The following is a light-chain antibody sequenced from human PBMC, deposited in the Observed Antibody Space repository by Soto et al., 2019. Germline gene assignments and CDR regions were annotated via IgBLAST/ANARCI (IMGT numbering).Light chain of an antibody. CDR3: CAYATTYTYV. Sequence: QSVLTQPRSVSGSPGQSVTISCTGTSSDVGGYKYVSWYQQHPGKAPKLMILQGYKRPSGVSNRFSGSKFGNTASLTISGLQAEDEADYYCCAYATTYTYVFGTGTKVTVL. V-gene: IGLV2-11*01. CDR1: SSDVGGYKY. J-gene: IGLJ1*01. CDR2: QGY.